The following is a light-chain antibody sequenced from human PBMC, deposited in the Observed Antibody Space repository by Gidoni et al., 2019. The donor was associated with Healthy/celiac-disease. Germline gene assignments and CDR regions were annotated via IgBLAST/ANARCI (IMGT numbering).Light chain of an antibody. J-gene: IGKJ1*01. CDR1: QSISSY. V-gene: IGKV1-39*01. CDR3: QQSYSTSRT. Sequence: DIQMTPSPSSLSASVGDRVTITCRASQSISSYLNWYQQKPGKAPELLIYAASSLQSGVPARFSCSGSGTDFTLTISSLQPEDFATYYCQQSYSTSRTFGQGTKVESK. CDR2: AAS.